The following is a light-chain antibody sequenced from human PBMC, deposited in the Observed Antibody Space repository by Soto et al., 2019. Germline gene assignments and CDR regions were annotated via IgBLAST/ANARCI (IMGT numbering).Light chain of an antibody. V-gene: IGKV1-5*03. CDR1: QSISTW. CDR3: QQYSTYSRA. CDR2: KAS. Sequence: DIQMTQSPSTLSASVGDRFTITCRASQSISTWLAWYQQKAGKAPKLLIYKASSSQSGVPSRFSGSGSGTEFTLTINSLQPDDFATYYCQQYSTYSRAFGQGTTVEIK. J-gene: IGKJ1*01.